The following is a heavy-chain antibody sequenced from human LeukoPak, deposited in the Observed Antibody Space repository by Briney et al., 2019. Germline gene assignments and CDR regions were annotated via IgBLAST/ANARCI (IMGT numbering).Heavy chain of an antibody. J-gene: IGHJ5*02. D-gene: IGHD1-14*01. V-gene: IGHV4-59*01. CDR2: IYYSGST. Sequence: PSETLSLTFTVSGGSISNYYWYWMRQPPGKGLEWIGYIYYSGSTNYNPSLKSRVTISVDTSKNQFSLKLSSVTAADTAVYYCAKGGPEASAGLSWFDPWGQGTLVTVSS. CDR3: AKGGPEASAGLSWFDP. CDR1: GGSISNYY.